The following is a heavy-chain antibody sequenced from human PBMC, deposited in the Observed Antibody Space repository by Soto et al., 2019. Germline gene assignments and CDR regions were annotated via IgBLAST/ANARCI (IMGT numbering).Heavy chain of an antibody. CDR2: IYYSGST. J-gene: IGHJ6*02. CDR1: GGSISSYY. Sequence: QVQLQESGPGLVKPSETLSLTCTVSGGSISSYYWSWIRQPPGKGLEWIGYIYYSGSTNYNPSLKSRVPLSVDTSKNQFSLKLSSVPAADTAVYYCARGGDGYNWDYYGMDVWGQGTTVTVSS. V-gene: IGHV4-59*08. CDR3: ARGGDGYNWDYYGMDV. D-gene: IGHD5-12*01.